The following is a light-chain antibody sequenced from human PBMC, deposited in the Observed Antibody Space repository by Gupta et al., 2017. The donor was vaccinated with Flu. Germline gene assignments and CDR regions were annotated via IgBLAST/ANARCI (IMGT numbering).Light chain of an antibody. V-gene: IGKV1-5*03. Sequence: AWYQKKPGKAPQLLVYEASRLSTGVPSRFSGSGSGTDFSLTITSLQPEDFATYYCLQHNTYILTFSGGTKVEIK. CDR2: EAS. J-gene: IGKJ4*01. CDR3: LQHNTYILT.